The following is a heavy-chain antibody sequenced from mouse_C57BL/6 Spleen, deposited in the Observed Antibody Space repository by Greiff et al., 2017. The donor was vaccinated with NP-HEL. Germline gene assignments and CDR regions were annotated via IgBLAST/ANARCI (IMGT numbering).Heavy chain of an antibody. CDR1: GYTFTSYG. CDR3: ARVYYYGSTGYYFDY. V-gene: IGHV1-81*01. D-gene: IGHD1-1*01. Sequence: VMLVESGAELARPGASVKLSCKASGYTFTSYGISWVKQRTGQGLEWIGEIYPRSGNTYYNEKFKGKATLTADKSSSTAYMELRSLTSEDSAVYFCARVYYYGSTGYYFDYWGQGTTLTVSS. CDR2: IYPRSGNT. J-gene: IGHJ2*01.